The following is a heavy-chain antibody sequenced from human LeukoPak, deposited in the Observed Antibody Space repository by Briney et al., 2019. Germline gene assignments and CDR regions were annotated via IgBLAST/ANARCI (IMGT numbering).Heavy chain of an antibody. CDR3: ARAYGGTHLDS. CDR1: GFTSSDYY. D-gene: IGHD3-10*01. Sequence: PGGSLRLSCAASGFTSSDYYMNWIRQVPGKGLEWLSQINSGGDTIFYADSVKGRFTITRDSAKNSLYLQMDSLRPEDTAVYYCARAYGGTHLDSWGQGTLVTVSS. CDR2: INSGGDTI. J-gene: IGHJ4*02. V-gene: IGHV3-11*01.